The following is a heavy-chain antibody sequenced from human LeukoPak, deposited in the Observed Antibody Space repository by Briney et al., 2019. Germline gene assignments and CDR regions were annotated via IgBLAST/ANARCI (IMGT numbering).Heavy chain of an antibody. CDR2: ISRSSSYI. CDR1: GFTFDNYN. Sequence: GGSLRLSCAASGFTFDNYNMNWVRQAPGKGLEWVSSISRSSSYIYYADSLKGRFTISRDNAKNSLYLQMNSLRAEDTAVYYCARDFRHCGGDCYSERHYYFDFWGQGTLVTVSS. J-gene: IGHJ4*02. D-gene: IGHD2-21*02. CDR3: ARDFRHCGGDCYSERHYYFDF. V-gene: IGHV3-21*01.